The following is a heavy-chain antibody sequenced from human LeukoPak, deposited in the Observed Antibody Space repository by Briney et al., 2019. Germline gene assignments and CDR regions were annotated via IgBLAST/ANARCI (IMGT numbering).Heavy chain of an antibody. CDR2: IYYSGST. CDR3: ARNFGSSWYYFDY. CDR1: DGSITSYY. J-gene: IGHJ4*02. D-gene: IGHD6-13*01. V-gene: IGHV4-59*01. Sequence: SETLSLTCTVSDGSITSYYWSWIRQPPGKGLEWIGYIYYSGSTNYNPSLESRVTISVDTSKTQFSLKLSSVTAADTAVYYCARNFGSSWYYFDYWGQGTLVTVSS.